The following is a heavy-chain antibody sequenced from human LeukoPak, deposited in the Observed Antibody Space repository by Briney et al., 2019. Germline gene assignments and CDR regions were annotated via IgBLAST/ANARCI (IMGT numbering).Heavy chain of an antibody. D-gene: IGHD2-2*01. CDR2: ISSSSGYI. CDR3: ARDLSSSAFDY. Sequence: GGSLRLSCSASGFTFSTYWMSWVRQAPGKGLEWVSSISSSSGYIYYADSVKGRFTISRDNARNSLYLQMNSLRAEDTAVYYCARDLSSSAFDYWGQGTLVTVSS. V-gene: IGHV3-21*01. J-gene: IGHJ4*02. CDR1: GFTFSTYW.